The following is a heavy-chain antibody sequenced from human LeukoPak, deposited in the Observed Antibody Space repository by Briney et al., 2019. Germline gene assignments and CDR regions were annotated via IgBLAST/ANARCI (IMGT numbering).Heavy chain of an antibody. J-gene: IGHJ5*02. CDR2: IIPIFGTA. CDR1: GGTFSSYA. V-gene: IGHV1-69*13. CDR3: ARVLTYYYGSGSYYNRVDNWFDP. D-gene: IGHD3-10*01. Sequence: SVKVSCKASGGTFSSYAISWVRQAPGQGLEWMGGIIPIFGTANYAQKFQGRVTITADESTSTAYMELSSLRSEDTAVYYCARVLTYYYGSGSYYNRVDNWFDPWGQGTLVTVS.